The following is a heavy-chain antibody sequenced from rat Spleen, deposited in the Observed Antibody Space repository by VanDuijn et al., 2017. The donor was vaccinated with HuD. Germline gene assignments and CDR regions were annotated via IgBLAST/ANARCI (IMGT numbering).Heavy chain of an antibody. Sequence: EVQLVESGGGLVQPGRSLKLSCVASGFTFNNYWMTWIRQAPGKGLEWVASISYDGGSTYYRDSVKGRFTISRDNAKSTLYLQMDSLRSEDTATYYCARQSPYHFDYWGQGVMVTVSS. CDR3: ARQSPYHFDY. V-gene: IGHV5-31*01. CDR2: ISYDGGST. D-gene: IGHD3-4*01. CDR1: GFTFNNYW. J-gene: IGHJ2*01.